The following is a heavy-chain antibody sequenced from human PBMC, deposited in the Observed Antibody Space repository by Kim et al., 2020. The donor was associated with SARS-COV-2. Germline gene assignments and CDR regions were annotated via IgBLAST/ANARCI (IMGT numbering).Heavy chain of an antibody. Sequence: YTNYSPSFQGHVTISADKSITTAYLQWSSLKASDTAMYYCARSHGAWADFWGQGTLVTVSS. V-gene: IGHV5-10-1*01. D-gene: IGHD3-16*01. CDR2: YT. CDR3: ARSHGAWADF. J-gene: IGHJ4*02.